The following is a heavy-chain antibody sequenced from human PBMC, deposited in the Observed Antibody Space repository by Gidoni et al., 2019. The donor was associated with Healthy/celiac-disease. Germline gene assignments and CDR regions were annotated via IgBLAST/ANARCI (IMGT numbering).Heavy chain of an antibody. J-gene: IGHJ3*02. CDR2: ISSSGSTI. D-gene: IGHD3-22*01. CDR3: ARWPNYYDSSGYYPDAFDI. Sequence: EVQLVESGGGLVQPGGSLRLSCAASGFTFSSYEMNWVRQAPGKGLEWVSYISSSGSTIYYADSVKGRFTISRDNAKNSLYLQMNSLRAEDTAVYYCARWPNYYDSSGYYPDAFDIWGQGTMVTVSS. CDR1: GFTFSSYE. V-gene: IGHV3-48*03.